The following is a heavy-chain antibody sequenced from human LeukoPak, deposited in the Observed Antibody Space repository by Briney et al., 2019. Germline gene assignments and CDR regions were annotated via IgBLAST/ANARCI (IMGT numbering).Heavy chain of an antibody. CDR3: ARDRYGSGSYPAFDI. CDR2: IIPIFGTA. Sequence: SVKVSCKASGGTFSSYAISWVRQAPGQELEWMGGIIPIFGTANYAQKFQGRVTITADKSTSTAYMELSSLRSEDTAVYYCARDRYGSGSYPAFDIWGQGTMVTVSS. V-gene: IGHV1-69*06. J-gene: IGHJ3*02. CDR1: GGTFSSYA. D-gene: IGHD3-10*01.